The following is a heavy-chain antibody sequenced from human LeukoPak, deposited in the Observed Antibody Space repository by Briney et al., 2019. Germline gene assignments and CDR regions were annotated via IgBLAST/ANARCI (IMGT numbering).Heavy chain of an antibody. J-gene: IGHJ5*02. V-gene: IGHV4-38-2*01. CDR1: GGSFSGYY. D-gene: IGHD2-15*01. CDR3: ARVRGYCSGGSCYNWFDP. CDR2: IYHSGST. Sequence: ASETLSLTCAAYGGSFSGYYWGWIRQPPGKGLEWIGSIYHSGSTYYNPSLKSRVTISVDTSKNQFSLKLSSVTAADTAVYYCARVRGYCSGGSCYNWFDPWGQGTLVTVSS.